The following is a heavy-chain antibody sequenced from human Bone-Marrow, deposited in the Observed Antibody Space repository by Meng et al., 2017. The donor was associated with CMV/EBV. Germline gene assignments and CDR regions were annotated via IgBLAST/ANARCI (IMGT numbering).Heavy chain of an antibody. CDR1: GYTFTNCF. V-gene: IGHV1-46*01. Sequence: ASVKVSCKASGYTFTNCFIHWVRQAPGQGLEWMARINPSGDSTIYAQKFQGRVTMTEDTSTDTAYMELSSLRSEDTAVYYCATIGYCSSTSCYPTHYYGMDVWGQGTTVTVSS. J-gene: IGHJ6*02. CDR2: INPSGDST. D-gene: IGHD2-2*01. CDR3: ATIGYCSSTSCYPTHYYGMDV.